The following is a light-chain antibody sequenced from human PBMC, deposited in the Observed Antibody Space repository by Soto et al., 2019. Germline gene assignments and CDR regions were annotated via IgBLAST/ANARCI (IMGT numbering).Light chain of an antibody. Sequence: ESVLTQSPGTLSLSPGERATLSCRASQTIIGNYLAWYQQKPGQAPRLLIYRASNRATGVPDRFSGSYSGTDVSLTINRLETDDLAVYYCEQHVNSVYIFGQGTRLEIK. CDR2: RAS. J-gene: IGKJ2*01. CDR1: QTIIGNY. CDR3: EQHVNSVYI. V-gene: IGKV3-20*01.